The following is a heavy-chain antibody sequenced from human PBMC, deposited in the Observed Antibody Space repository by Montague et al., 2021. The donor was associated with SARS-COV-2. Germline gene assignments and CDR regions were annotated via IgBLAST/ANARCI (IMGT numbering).Heavy chain of an antibody. V-gene: IGHV4-59*01. Sequence: SETLSLTCTISGGSMRRYYWTWIRQLPGKELEWIGSIYDSGGARYNPSLKSRVSISVDASKNQFSLRVTSVTAADTAVYFCARRGTGNYEILDYWGQGTQVTVSS. D-gene: IGHD3-3*01. CDR1: GGSMRRYY. CDR3: ARRGTGNYEILDY. J-gene: IGHJ4*02. CDR2: IYDSGGA.